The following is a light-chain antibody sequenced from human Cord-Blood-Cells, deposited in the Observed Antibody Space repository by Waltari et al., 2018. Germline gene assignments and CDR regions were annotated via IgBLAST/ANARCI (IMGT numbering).Light chain of an antibody. CDR3: QQYNNWPRT. CDR2: GAS. CDR1: QSVSSN. J-gene: IGKJ1*01. V-gene: IGKV3-15*01. Sequence: EIVMTQSPATLSVSPGERATLSCRPSQSVSSNLAWYHQKPGQAPRLLIYGASTRATGIPARFSGSGSGTEFTLTISSLQSEDFAVYYCQQYNNWPRTFGQGTKVEIK.